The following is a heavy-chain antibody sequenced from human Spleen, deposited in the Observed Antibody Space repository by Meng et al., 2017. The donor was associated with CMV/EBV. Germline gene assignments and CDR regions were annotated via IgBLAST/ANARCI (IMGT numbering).Heavy chain of an antibody. V-gene: IGHV3-23*01. CDR1: GFTFSNYA. D-gene: IGHD3-22*01. Sequence: GESLQIYCAASGFTFSNYALNWVRHTPGKGLEWVSAISATDGTTYYADLVEGRFTISRDNFMNTLYLEMKSLRAEDTAVYYCAKGSYYDSNAVYNWFAPWGQGTLVTVSS. CDR3: AKGSYYDSNAVYNWFAP. CDR2: ISATDGTT. J-gene: IGHJ5*02.